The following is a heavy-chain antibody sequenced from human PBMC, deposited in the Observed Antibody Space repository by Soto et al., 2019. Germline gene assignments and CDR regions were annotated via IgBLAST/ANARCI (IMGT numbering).Heavy chain of an antibody. Sequence: GGSLRLSCAASGFTFSSYGMHWVRQAPGKGLEWVAVIWYDGSNKYYADSVKGRFTISRDNSKNTLYLQMNSLRAEDTAVYYCARRVRGSSSHIDYWGQGTLVTVSS. J-gene: IGHJ4*02. D-gene: IGHD6-6*01. CDR1: GFTFSSYG. CDR2: IWYDGSNK. CDR3: ARRVRGSSSHIDY. V-gene: IGHV3-33*01.